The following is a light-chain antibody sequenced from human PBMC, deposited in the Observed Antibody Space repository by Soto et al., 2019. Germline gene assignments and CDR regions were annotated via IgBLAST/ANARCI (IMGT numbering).Light chain of an antibody. Sequence: DIVMTQSPLSLPVTPGEPASISCRSSQSLLHSNGYNYLDWYVQKPGQSPQLLIYLGSNRASGVPDRFSGSGSGTYFTLIISRVEPEDVGVYYCMQTLHTLTFGVGTKVEIK. CDR3: MQTLHTLT. CDR1: QSLLHSNGYNY. J-gene: IGKJ4*01. CDR2: LGS. V-gene: IGKV2-28*01.